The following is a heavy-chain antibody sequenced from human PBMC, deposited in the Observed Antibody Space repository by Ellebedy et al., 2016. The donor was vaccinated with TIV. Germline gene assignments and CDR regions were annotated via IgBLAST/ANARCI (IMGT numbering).Heavy chain of an antibody. J-gene: IGHJ4*02. CDR2: ISHSGTT. CDR3: ARHWHHNSRADY. V-gene: IGHV4-4*02. Sequence: GSLRLSXAVSGDSINNDNWWSWVRQSPGKGLEWIGQISHSGTTNYNPSLKSRVTISVDKSKNQLSLKLSSVTAADTAVYYCARHWHHNSRADYWGQGTLVTVSS. D-gene: IGHD2/OR15-2a*01. CDR1: GDSINNDNW.